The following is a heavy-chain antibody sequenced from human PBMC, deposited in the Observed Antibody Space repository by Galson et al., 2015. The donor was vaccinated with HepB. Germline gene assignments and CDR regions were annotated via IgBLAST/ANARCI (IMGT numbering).Heavy chain of an antibody. CDR3: AKNHIAVGGTLDY. J-gene: IGHJ4*02. CDR2: ISGSGGST. Sequence: SLRLSCAASGFTFSSYAMSWVRQAPGKGLEWVSAISGSGGSTYYADSVKGRFTISRDNSKNTLYLQMNSLRAEDTAVYYCAKNHIAVGGTLDYWGQGTLVTGSP. D-gene: IGHD6-19*01. V-gene: IGHV3-23*01. CDR1: GFTFSSYA.